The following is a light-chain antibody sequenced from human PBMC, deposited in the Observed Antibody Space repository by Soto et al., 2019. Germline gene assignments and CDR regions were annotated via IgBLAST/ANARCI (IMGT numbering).Light chain of an antibody. CDR2: DAS. CDR1: QNINNY. CDR3: QQYNRLIT. J-gene: IGKJ2*01. V-gene: IGKV1-33*01. Sequence: DIQLTQSPSSLSASVGDRVTISCQARQNINNYLNWYQQKPGRAPKLLIYDASNLEAGVPSRFSGSGYGTDFTLSINNLQPDDFATYYCQQYNRLITFGQGTQGGYQ.